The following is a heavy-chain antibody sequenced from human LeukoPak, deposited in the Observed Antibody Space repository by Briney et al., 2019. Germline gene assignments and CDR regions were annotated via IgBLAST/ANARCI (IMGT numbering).Heavy chain of an antibody. V-gene: IGHV3-66*01. J-gene: IGHJ6*02. Sequence: GGSLRLSCAASGFTVSSNYMSWVRQAPGKGLEWVSVIYSGGSTYYADSVKGRFTISRDNSKNTLYLQMNSLRAEDTAVYYCARDFLLGYYSGGSCYPNWYYGMDVWGQGTTVTVSS. D-gene: IGHD2-15*01. CDR3: ARDFLLGYYSGGSCYPNWYYGMDV. CDR2: IYSGGST. CDR1: GFTVSSNY.